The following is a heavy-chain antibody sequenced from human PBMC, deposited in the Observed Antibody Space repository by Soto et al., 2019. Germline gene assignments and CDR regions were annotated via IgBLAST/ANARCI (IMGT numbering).Heavy chain of an antibody. CDR1: GGSISSSSYY. CDR2: IYYSGST. V-gene: IGHV4-39*01. J-gene: IGHJ4*02. D-gene: IGHD6-6*01. Sequence: QLQLQESGPGLVKPSETLSLTCTVSGGSISSSSYYWGWIRQPPGKGLEWIGSIYYSGSTYYNPSLKSRVTISVDTSKNQFSLKLSSVTAADTAVYYCARHSSSPPFDYWGQGTLVTVSS. CDR3: ARHSSSPPFDY.